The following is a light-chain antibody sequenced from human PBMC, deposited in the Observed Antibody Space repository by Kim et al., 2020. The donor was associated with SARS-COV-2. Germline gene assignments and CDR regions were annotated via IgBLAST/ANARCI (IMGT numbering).Light chain of an antibody. CDR2: DAS. CDR1: QSVSSSY. J-gene: IGKJ1*01. CDR3: QLYGSSPPWT. Sequence: PGERATLSCRASQSVSSSYLAWYQQKPGQAPRLLIYDASSGATGVPDRFSGSGSGTDFTLTISRLEPEDFAVYYCQLYGSSPPWTFGQGTKVDIK. V-gene: IGKV3-20*01.